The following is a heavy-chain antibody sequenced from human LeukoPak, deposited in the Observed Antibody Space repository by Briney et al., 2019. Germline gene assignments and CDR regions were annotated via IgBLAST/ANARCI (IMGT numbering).Heavy chain of an antibody. CDR2: IYPGDSDT. J-gene: IGHJ4*02. V-gene: IGHV5-51*01. Sequence: GESLKISCKGSGYSFTSYWIGWVRQTPGKGLEWMGIIYPGDSDTRYSPSFQGQVTISADKSISTAYLQWSSLKASDTAMYYCARIGYCSSTSCFPFDYWGQGTLVTVSS. CDR3: ARIGYCSSTSCFPFDY. CDR1: GYSFTSYW. D-gene: IGHD2-2*01.